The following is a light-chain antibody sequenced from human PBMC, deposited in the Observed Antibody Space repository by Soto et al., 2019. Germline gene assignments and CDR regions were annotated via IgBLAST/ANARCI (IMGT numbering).Light chain of an antibody. CDR3: SSYAGSNIVV. J-gene: IGLJ2*01. CDR2: EVS. V-gene: IGLV2-18*02. Sequence: QSALTQPPSVSGSPGQSVTISCTGTSSDVGSYNRVSWYQQPPGTAPKLMIYEVSNRPSGVPDRFSGSKSGNTASLTISGLQAEDEADYYCSSYAGSNIVVFGGGTKLTVL. CDR1: SSDVGSYNR.